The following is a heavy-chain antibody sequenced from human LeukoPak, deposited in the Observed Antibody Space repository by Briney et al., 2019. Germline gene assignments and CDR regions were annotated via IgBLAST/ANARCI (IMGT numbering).Heavy chain of an antibody. J-gene: IGHJ4*02. CDR1: GGSISSSSYY. CDR3: AKDRGRDGYNFDY. Sequence: PSETLSLTCTVSGGSISSSSYYWGWIRQPPGKGLEWIGSIYYSGSTYYNPSLKSRVTISVDTSKNQFSLKLSSVTAADTAVYYCAKDRGRDGYNFDYWGQGTLVTVSS. CDR2: IYYSGST. D-gene: IGHD5-24*01. V-gene: IGHV4-39*07.